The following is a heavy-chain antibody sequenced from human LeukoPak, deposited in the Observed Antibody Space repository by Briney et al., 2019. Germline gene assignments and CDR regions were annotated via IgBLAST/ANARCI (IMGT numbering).Heavy chain of an antibody. D-gene: IGHD6-19*01. V-gene: IGHV3-23*01. Sequence: GGSLRLSCAASRFTFSSYAMSWVRQAPGKGLEWVSAISGSGGSTYYADSVKGRFTISRDNSKNTLYLQMNSLRAEDTAVYYCAKDFATGYSSGWYVYWGQGTLVTVSS. CDR3: AKDFATGYSSGWYVY. CDR2: ISGSGGST. CDR1: RFTFSSYA. J-gene: IGHJ4*02.